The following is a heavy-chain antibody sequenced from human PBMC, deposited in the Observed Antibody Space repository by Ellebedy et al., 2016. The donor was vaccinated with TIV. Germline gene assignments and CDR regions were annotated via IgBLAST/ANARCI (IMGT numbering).Heavy chain of an antibody. Sequence: SETLSLTCAVSGGSLSDNYWTRSRQPPGKGLEWVGYLYYTGSTDYNPPLKSRVTISVNTPRNQFSLKLSSVAAADTAVYYCVSSVSMDAFDLWGQGKMVTVSS. J-gene: IGHJ3*01. CDR3: VSSVSMDAFDL. V-gene: IGHV4-59*01. CDR1: GGSLSDNY. D-gene: IGHD5/OR15-5a*01. CDR2: LYYTGST.